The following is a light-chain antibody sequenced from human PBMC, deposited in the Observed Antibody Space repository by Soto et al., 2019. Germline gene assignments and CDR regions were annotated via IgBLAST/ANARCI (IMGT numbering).Light chain of an antibody. CDR2: DVS. J-gene: IGKJ4*01. CDR1: QSVSSY. V-gene: IGKV3-11*01. CDR3: HQRSNWPLT. Sequence: EVVLTQSPDTLSLSPGGSATLSCRASQSVSSYLAWYQQRPGQALRLLIYDVSKRATGIQARFSGSGSRTDFTLSITSLEPEDFAIYFCHQRSNWPLTFGGGTKLEIK.